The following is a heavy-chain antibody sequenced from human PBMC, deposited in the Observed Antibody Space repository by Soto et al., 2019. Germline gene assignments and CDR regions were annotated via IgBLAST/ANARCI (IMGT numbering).Heavy chain of an antibody. J-gene: IGHJ4*02. CDR2: MYPGDSDT. CDR1: GYDFNTNW. D-gene: IGHD3-3*01. Sequence: PGESLKISCRGSGYDFNTNWFGWVRQLPGRGLEWVGIMYPGDSDTRYNPSLQGHVTLSVDVTVSTAFLQWRSLETSDTGMYFCARLPRDCNKTSCYYADSWGQGTPVTVSS. V-gene: IGHV5-51*01. CDR3: ARLPRDCNKTSCYYADS.